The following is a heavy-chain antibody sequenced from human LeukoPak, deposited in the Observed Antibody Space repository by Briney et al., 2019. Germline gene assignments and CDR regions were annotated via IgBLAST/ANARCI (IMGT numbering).Heavy chain of an antibody. CDR2: IYSGGST. V-gene: IGHV3-66*02. J-gene: IGHJ4*02. D-gene: IGHD5-18*01. Sequence: GGSLRLSCAASGFTVSSNYMSWVRQAPGKGLEWVSVIYSGGSTYYADSVKCRFTISRDDSKNTLYLQMNSLRAEDTAVYYCASGYSYGYFDYWGQGTLVTVSS. CDR3: ASGYSYGYFDY. CDR1: GFTVSSNY.